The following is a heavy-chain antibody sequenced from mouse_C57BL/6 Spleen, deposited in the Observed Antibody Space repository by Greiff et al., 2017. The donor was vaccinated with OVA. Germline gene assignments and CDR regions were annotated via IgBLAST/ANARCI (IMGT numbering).Heavy chain of an antibody. CDR1: GFTFSDYG. D-gene: IGHD2-4*01. Sequence: EVQRVESGGGLVKPGGSLKLSCAASGFTFSDYGMPWVRQAPEKGLEWVAYISSGSSTIYYADTVKGRFTISSDNAKNTLFLQMTSLRSEDTAMYYCARRHYDYEVSWFAYWGQGTLVTVSA. J-gene: IGHJ3*01. V-gene: IGHV5-17*01. CDR2: ISSGSSTI. CDR3: ARRHYDYEVSWFAY.